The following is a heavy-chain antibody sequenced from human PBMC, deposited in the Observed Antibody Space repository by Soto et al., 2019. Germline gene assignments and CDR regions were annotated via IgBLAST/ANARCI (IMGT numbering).Heavy chain of an antibody. D-gene: IGHD2-2*01. CDR2: IWFDGSDK. V-gene: IGHV3-33*01. Sequence: GGSLRLSCAASGFTFSSYGMHWVRQAPGKGLEWVALIWFDGSDKYYVDSVKGRFTISRDNSKNTVHLQMNSLRVEDTAVYYCARLYCSSSSCYSVGAFDIRGQGTVVTVSS. CDR3: ARLYCSSSSCYSVGAFDI. CDR1: GFTFSSYG. J-gene: IGHJ3*02.